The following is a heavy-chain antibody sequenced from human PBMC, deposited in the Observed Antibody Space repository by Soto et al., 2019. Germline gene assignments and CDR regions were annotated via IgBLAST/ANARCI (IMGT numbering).Heavy chain of an antibody. V-gene: IGHV5-10-1*01. CDR3: ARFPFDYSNYGSPGDFYYGMDV. CDR1: GYSFTSYW. J-gene: IGHJ6*02. CDR2: IDPSDSYT. Sequence: VSLKISCKGSGYSFTSYWISWVRQMPGKGLEWMGRIDPSDSYTNYSPSFQGHVTISADKSISTAYLQWSSLKASDTAMYYCARFPFDYSNYGSPGDFYYGMDVWGQGTTVTVSS. D-gene: IGHD4-4*01.